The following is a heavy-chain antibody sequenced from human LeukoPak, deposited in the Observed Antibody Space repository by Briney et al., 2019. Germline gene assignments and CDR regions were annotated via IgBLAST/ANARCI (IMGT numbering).Heavy chain of an antibody. Sequence: QPGGSLRLSCAASGFPFSSYWMHWVRQVPGKGLLWVSRINSDGSATIYADSVRGRFTISRDNAKNTLYLQMSGLRVEDTAVHHCASDSPYYGMDVWGQGTTVTVSS. CDR3: ASDSPYYGMDV. CDR2: INSDGSAT. J-gene: IGHJ6*02. V-gene: IGHV3-74*01. CDR1: GFPFSSYW.